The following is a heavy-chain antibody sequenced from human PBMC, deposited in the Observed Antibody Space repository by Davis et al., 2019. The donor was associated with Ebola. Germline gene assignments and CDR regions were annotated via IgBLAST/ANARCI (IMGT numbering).Heavy chain of an antibody. J-gene: IGHJ4*02. CDR1: GFSFSANW. V-gene: IGHV3-74*01. CDR3: AREGGLGDY. CDR2: IHSGGGVT. Sequence: GESLKISCVASGFSFSANWMHWVRQGPGKGLDWVSAIHSGGGVTTYADSVKGRFTISRDNANNSLFLQMNSLRVDDTALYYCAREGGLGDYWGQGTRVIVSS.